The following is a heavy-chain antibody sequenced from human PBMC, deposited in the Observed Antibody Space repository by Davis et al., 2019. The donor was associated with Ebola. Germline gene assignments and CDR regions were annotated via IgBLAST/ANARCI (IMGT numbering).Heavy chain of an antibody. D-gene: IGHD2-15*01. Sequence: GESLKISCAASGLTFSSYSMSWVRQVPGMGLEWVSSLSGTAAASYYADSVKGRFTISRDNSKKTLYLDMNSLRADDTAIYYCATNCTGANCYSGGDYWGPGTLVTVSS. CDR1: GLTFSSYS. CDR3: ATNCTGANCYSGGDY. J-gene: IGHJ4*02. CDR2: LSGTAAAS. V-gene: IGHV3-23*01.